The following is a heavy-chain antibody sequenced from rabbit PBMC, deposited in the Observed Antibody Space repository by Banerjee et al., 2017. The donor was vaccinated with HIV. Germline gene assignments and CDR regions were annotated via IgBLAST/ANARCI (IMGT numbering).Heavy chain of an antibody. CDR1: GFDFSSGYD. J-gene: IGHJ4*01. D-gene: IGHD3-3*01. CDR2: IYTGYSGT. Sequence: QSLEESGGDLVKPGASLTLTCKASGFDFSSGYDMCWVRQAPGKGLEWIGCIYTGYSGTYYASWAKGRFTISKTSSTTVTLQMTSLTAADTATYFCARDLHFVGNLWGPGTLVTVS. V-gene: IGHV1S40*01. CDR3: ARDLHFVGNL.